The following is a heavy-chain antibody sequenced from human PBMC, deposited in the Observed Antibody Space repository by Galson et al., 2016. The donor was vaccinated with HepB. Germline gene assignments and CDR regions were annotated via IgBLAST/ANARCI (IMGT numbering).Heavy chain of an antibody. V-gene: IGHV3-23*01. CDR2: ISGSGGST. Sequence: SLRLSCAASGFTFSSYAMSWVRQAPGKGLEWVSAISGSGGSTYYADSVKGRFAVSRDNSKNTLSLQLSSLGAEDTAVYYCVRSNFADYWGQGVLVTVTS. D-gene: IGHD4-11*01. CDR1: GFTFSSYA. CDR3: VRSNFADY. J-gene: IGHJ4*02.